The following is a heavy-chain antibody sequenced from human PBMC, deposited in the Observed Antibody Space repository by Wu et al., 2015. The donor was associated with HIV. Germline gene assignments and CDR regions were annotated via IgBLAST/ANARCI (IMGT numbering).Heavy chain of an antibody. CDR3: ASAVINWKDGAFFYYSLDV. D-gene: IGHD1-20*01. V-gene: IGHV1-69*11. J-gene: IGHJ6*02. Sequence: QVQLVQSGAEVKKPGSSVKVSCKASGGSFSNYAMNWVRQAPGQGLEWMGRIIPILDTADYAPKFQGRVTITADESTSTAYLEVSSLRSEDTAVYYCASAVINWKDGAFFYYSLDVWGQGTTVTVSS. CDR1: GGSFSNYA. CDR2: IIPILDTA.